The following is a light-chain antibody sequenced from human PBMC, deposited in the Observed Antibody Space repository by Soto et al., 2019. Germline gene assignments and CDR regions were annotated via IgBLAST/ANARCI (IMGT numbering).Light chain of an antibody. CDR2: KAS. V-gene: IGKV1-8*01. J-gene: IGKJ1*01. CDR3: QQYHTYSRT. CDR1: QDIGTY. Sequence: AIRMTQSPSSFSASTGDRFSITCRATQDIGTYLAWYQQIPGKAPKLLIYKASSLESGVPSRFSGSGSGTEFTLTITSLQPGDFATYYCQQYHTYSRTFGQGTKVDIK.